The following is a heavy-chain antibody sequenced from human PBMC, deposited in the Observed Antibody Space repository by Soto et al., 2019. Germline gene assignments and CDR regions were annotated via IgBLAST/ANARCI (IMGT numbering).Heavy chain of an antibody. D-gene: IGHD1-26*01. Sequence: GGPWRFPVAPSGFPLSNYGTNWFGKAPAKGLEWVAIIWHDGNNKYYADSVRGRFIISRDNSKNRLYLQMNSLRAEDTAVYYCASDLVGASDSYGLDVWGQGTPVTVSS. CDR3: ASDLVGASDSYGLDV. CDR1: GFPLSNYG. V-gene: IGHV3-33*01. J-gene: IGHJ6*02. CDR2: IWHDGNNK.